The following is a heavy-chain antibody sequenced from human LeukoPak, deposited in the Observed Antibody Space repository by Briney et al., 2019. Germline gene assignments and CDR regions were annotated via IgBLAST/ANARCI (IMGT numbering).Heavy chain of an antibody. V-gene: IGHV3-30*03. CDR2: ISYDGSNK. J-gene: IGHJ4*02. CDR3: AREGYYGSGSYSYYFDY. D-gene: IGHD3-10*01. Sequence: PGRSLRLSCAASGFTFSSYGMHWVRQAPGKGLEWVAVISYDGSNKYYADSVKGRFTISRDNSKNTLYLQMNSLRAEDTAVYYCAREGYYGSGSYSYYFDYWGQGTLVTVSS. CDR1: GFTFSSYG.